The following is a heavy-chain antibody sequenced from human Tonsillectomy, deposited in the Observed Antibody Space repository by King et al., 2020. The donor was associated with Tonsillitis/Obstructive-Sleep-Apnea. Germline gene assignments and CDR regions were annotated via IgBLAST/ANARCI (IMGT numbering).Heavy chain of an antibody. CDR3: ARGSRWYYFDF. J-gene: IGHJ4*02. V-gene: IGHV3-30*03. Sequence: VQLVESGGGVVQPGRSLRLSCAASGFTFSTYVMHWVRQAPGKGLEWVAVISDDGSNKYYADSVKDRFTISRDNSKNTLYLQMNSLRAQDTAVYLCARGSRWYYFDFWRRGTLVTVSS. D-gene: IGHD6-13*01. CDR2: ISDDGSNK. CDR1: GFTFSTYV.